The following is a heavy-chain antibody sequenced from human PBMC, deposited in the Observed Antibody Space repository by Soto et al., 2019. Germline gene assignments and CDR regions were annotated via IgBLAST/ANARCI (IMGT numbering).Heavy chain of an antibody. D-gene: IGHD3-3*01. CDR3: ARKGFWSGYYFDY. Sequence: SETLSLTCTVSGGSISSYYWSWIRQPPGKGLEWIGYIYYSGSTNYNPSLKSRVTISVDTSKNQFSLKLSSVTAADTAVYYCARKGFWSGYYFDYWGQGTLVTVSS. J-gene: IGHJ4*02. CDR1: GGSISSYY. V-gene: IGHV4-59*01. CDR2: IYYSGST.